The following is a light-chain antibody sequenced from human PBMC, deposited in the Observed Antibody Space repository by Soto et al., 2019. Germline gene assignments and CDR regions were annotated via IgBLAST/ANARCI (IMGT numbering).Light chain of an antibody. CDR3: QQSYTPPYT. CDR2: GTS. J-gene: IGKJ2*01. CDR1: QNIKKF. Sequence: DIPMTQSPSSLSASVGDRVIITCRTSQNIKKFLNWYQQRLGEAPKLLISGTSTLQSGVPSRFSGSGSGTGFTLAISNLQPEDFATYYCQQSYTPPYTFGQGTKLDIK. V-gene: IGKV1-39*01.